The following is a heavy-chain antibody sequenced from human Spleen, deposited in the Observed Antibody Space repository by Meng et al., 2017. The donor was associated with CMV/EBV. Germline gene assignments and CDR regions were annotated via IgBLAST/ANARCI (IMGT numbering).Heavy chain of an antibody. J-gene: IGHJ6*02. CDR2: IWYDGSNK. Sequence: GESLKISCAASGFTFSSYGMHWVRQPPGKGLEWVAVIWYDGSNKYYVESVQGRFTISRDNSKNTMYLQMNSLRAEDTAVYYCAKDPEVGATYYYGMDVWGQGTTVTVSS. V-gene: IGHV3-33*06. D-gene: IGHD1-26*01. CDR3: AKDPEVGATYYYGMDV. CDR1: GFTFSSYG.